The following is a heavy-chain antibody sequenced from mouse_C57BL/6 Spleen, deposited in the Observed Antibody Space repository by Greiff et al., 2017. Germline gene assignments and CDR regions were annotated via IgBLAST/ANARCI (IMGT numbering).Heavy chain of an antibody. CDR2: IRNKANGYTT. D-gene: IGHD1-1*01. V-gene: IGHV7-3*01. J-gene: IGHJ4*01. Sequence: DVQLVESGGGLVQPGGSLSLSCAASGFTFTDYYMSWVRQPPGKALEWLGFIRNKANGYTTEYSASVKGRFTISRDNSQSILYLQMNALRAEDSATYYCARSSLYYYGTGAMDYWGQGTSVTVSS. CDR1: GFTFTDYY. CDR3: ARSSLYYYGTGAMDY.